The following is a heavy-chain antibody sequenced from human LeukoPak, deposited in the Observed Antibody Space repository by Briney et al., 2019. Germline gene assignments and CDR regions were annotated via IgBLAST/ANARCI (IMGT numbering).Heavy chain of an antibody. D-gene: IGHD3-22*01. V-gene: IGHV3-74*01. Sequence: GGSLRLSCAPSGFTFSSYAMSWVRQAPGKGLVWVSRINTDGSSTSYADSVKGRFTISRDNAKNTLYLQMNSLRAEDTAVYYCARDLSSYYYDSSGPGWGQGTLVTVSS. CDR3: ARDLSSYYYDSSGPG. CDR2: INTDGSST. CDR1: GFTFSSYA. J-gene: IGHJ4*02.